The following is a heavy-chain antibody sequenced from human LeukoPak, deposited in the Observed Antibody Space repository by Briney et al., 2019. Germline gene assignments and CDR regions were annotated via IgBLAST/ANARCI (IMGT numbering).Heavy chain of an antibody. J-gene: IGHJ4*02. CDR3: ARRSIAVAGIGG. V-gene: IGHV4-34*01. CDR2: INHGGST. Sequence: SEALSLTCAVYGGSFSGYYGSWIRQPPGKGLEWIGEINHGGSTNYNPSLKSRVTISVDTSKKQFSLKLSSVTAADTAVYYCARRSIAVAGIGGWGQGTLVTVSS. D-gene: IGHD6-19*01. CDR1: GGSFSGYY.